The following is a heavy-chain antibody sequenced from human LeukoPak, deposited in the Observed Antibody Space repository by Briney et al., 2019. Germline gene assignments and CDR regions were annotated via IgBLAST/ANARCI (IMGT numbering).Heavy chain of an antibody. CDR3: TKESSGGRYSSTWYPQG. D-gene: IGHD6-13*01. V-gene: IGHV3-23*01. J-gene: IGHJ4*02. CDR1: GFTFSTFA. Sequence: GGSLRLSCAASGFTFSTFAMSWVRQAPGKGLEWVSAINGRGDTTHYADSVKGRFTISRDISKNTLYLQMYNLGAEDTAVYYCTKESSGGRYSSTWYPQGWGQGTLVTVSS. CDR2: INGRGDTT.